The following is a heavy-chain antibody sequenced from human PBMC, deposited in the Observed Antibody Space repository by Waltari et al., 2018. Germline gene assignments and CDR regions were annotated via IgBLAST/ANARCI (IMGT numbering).Heavy chain of an antibody. Sequence: QVQFVQSGAEVKKPGASVKVSCKAAGYSFIAYAMHWVRQAPGPRPEWMGWINVGNGNTKYSQNFQGRVTITSDISASTAYLEVSSLRSEDTALYYCARGHRLPFFDFWGKGTLVTVSS. V-gene: IGHV1-3*01. CDR2: INVGNGNT. J-gene: IGHJ4*02. D-gene: IGHD5-18*01. CDR3: ARGHRLPFFDF. CDR1: GYSFIAYA.